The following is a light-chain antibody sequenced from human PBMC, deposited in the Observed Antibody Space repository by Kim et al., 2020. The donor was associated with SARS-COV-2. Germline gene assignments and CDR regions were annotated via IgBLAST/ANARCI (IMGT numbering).Light chain of an antibody. CDR3: CSYAGSYTVV. CDR2: DVS. Sequence: GQSVTIDCTGTSSDVGGYNYVSWYQQHPGKAPKLMIYDVSKRPSGVPDRFSGSKSGNTASLTISGLQGEDKADYYCCSYAGSYTVVFGGGTQLTVL. CDR1: SSDVGGYNY. V-gene: IGLV2-11*01. J-gene: IGLJ2*01.